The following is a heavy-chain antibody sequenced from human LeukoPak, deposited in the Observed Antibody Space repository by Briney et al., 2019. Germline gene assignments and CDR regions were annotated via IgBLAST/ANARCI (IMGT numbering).Heavy chain of an antibody. D-gene: IGHD5-18*01. Sequence: GGSLRLSCAASGFTVSSNYMSWVRQAPGKGLEWVSVIYSGGSTYYADSVKGRFTISRDNSKNTLYLQMNSLRTEDTAVYYCAREGYSYGHFDYWGQGTLVTVSS. CDR2: IYSGGST. V-gene: IGHV3-53*01. CDR1: GFTVSSNY. CDR3: AREGYSYGHFDY. J-gene: IGHJ4*02.